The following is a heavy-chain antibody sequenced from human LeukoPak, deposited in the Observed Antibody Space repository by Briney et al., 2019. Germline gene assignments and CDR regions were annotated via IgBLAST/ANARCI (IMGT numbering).Heavy chain of an antibody. CDR1: GYSISSGYY. CDR3: ARGLAYCGGDCYSFDY. J-gene: IGHJ4*02. D-gene: IGHD2-21*01. CDR2: IYYSGST. Sequence: MSSETLSLTCAVSGYSISSGYYWGWIRQPPGKGLEWIGYIYYSGSTYYNPSLKSRVTISADTSKNQFSLKLSSVTAADTAVYYCARGLAYCGGDCYSFDYWGQGTLVTVSS. V-gene: IGHV4-38-2*01.